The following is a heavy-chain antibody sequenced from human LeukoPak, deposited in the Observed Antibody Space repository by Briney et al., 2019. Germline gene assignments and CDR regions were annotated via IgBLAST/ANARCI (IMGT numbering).Heavy chain of an antibody. J-gene: IGHJ4*02. D-gene: IGHD3-10*01. CDR3: ARRWALDGSGTDY. Sequence: ASVKVSCKASGYTFTSYGISWVRQAPGQGLEWMGWISAYNGNTNYAQKLQGRVTMTTYLATSTDYMELRSLSSDDTAVYYCARRWALDGSGTDYWGQGTLVTVSS. CDR1: GYTFTSYG. V-gene: IGHV1-18*01. CDR2: ISAYNGNT.